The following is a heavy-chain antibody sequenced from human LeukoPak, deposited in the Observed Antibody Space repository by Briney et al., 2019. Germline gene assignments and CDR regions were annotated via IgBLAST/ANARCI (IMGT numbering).Heavy chain of an antibody. J-gene: IGHJ4*02. Sequence: GGSLRLSCAASGFLFSSHSMSWVRQAPGKGLEWVSGISGSGGSTYYADSVKGRFTISRDNSKNTLYLQMDSLRAEDTAVYYCAKGSGYYPEGSDYWGQGTLVTVSS. CDR3: AKGSGYYPEGSDY. CDR1: GFLFSSHS. V-gene: IGHV3-23*01. CDR2: ISGSGGST. D-gene: IGHD3-22*01.